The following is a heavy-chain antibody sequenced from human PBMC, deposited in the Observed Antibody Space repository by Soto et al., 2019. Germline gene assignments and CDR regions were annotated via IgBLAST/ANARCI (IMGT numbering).Heavy chain of an antibody. V-gene: IGHV5-51*01. CDR1: GYTFTSYY. CDR2: IYPGDSDT. Sequence: GASVKVSCKPSGYTFTSYYIHWVRQAPGQGLEWMGIIYPGDSDTRYTPSFQAQVTISADRSISTAYLQWSSLKASDTAMYYCATSPATGPYYFDYWGQGTVVTVSS. J-gene: IGHJ4*02. D-gene: IGHD5-12*01. CDR3: ATSPATGPYYFDY.